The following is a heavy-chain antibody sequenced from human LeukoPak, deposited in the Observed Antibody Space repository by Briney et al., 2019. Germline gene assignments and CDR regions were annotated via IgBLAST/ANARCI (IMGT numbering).Heavy chain of an antibody. Sequence: GALRLPCFSSGFSLYNYCLNWVRQAPGEGVEWVSLIIGSSGSTFYADSVKGRFTISRDKSKNTLYLQMNSLRAEDTAVYYCAKGAYDYIEIAYFDYWGQGILVTVSS. CDR1: GFSLYNYC. J-gene: IGHJ4*02. CDR2: IIGSSGST. V-gene: IGHV3-23*01. CDR3: AKGAYDYIEIAYFDY. D-gene: IGHD5-12*01.